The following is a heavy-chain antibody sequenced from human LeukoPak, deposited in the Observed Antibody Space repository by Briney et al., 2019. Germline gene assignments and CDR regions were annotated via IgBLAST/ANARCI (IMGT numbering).Heavy chain of an antibody. V-gene: IGHV4-39*01. Sequence: SETLSLTCTVSGGSISSSSYYWGWIRPPPRTGLEWLGSIYYSGSAYYNPSLKSRVTISVDTSKNQFSLNLSSVTAADTAVYYCARSYDSSGYYYGELDYWGQGTLVTVSS. D-gene: IGHD3-22*01. CDR3: ARSYDSSGYYYGELDY. J-gene: IGHJ4*02. CDR1: GGSISSSSYY. CDR2: IYYSGSA.